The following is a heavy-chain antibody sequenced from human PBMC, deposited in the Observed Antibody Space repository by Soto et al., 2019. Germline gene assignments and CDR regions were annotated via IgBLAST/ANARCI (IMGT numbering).Heavy chain of an antibody. CDR2: ISGSGGST. Sequence: GGSLRLSCAASRFTFSSYAMSWVRQAPGKGLEWVSAISGSGGSTYYADSVKGRFTISRDNSKNTLYLQMNSLRAEDTAVYYCAKRTALRITMVRGVIAPYFFDYWGQGTLVTVSS. D-gene: IGHD3-10*01. CDR3: AKRTALRITMVRGVIAPYFFDY. V-gene: IGHV3-23*01. CDR1: RFTFSSYA. J-gene: IGHJ4*02.